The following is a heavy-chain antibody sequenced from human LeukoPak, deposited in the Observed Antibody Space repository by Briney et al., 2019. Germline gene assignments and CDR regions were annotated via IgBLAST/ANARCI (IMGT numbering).Heavy chain of an antibody. Sequence: SETLSLTCTVSGGSISSYYWSWIRQPPGKGLEWIGYVYYHGGTNYNPSLKSRVTISVDTSKNQFSLKLTSVTAADTAVYYCARRVGTRDWYFDLWGRGTLVTVSS. CDR3: ARRVGTRDWYFDL. D-gene: IGHD1-14*01. CDR2: VYYHGGT. CDR1: GGSISSYY. J-gene: IGHJ2*01. V-gene: IGHV4-59*08.